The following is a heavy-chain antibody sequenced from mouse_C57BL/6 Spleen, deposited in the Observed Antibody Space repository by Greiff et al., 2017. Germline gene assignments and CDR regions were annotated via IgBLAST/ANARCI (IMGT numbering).Heavy chain of an antibody. CDR2: IDPSDSYT. CDR3: ASSHYYGSDYYAMDY. CDR1: GYTFTSYW. V-gene: IGHV1-59*01. J-gene: IGHJ4*01. Sequence: VQLQQPGAELVRPGTSVKLSCKASGYTFTSYWMHWVKQRPGQGLEWIGVIDPSDSYTNYNQKFKGKATLTVDTSSSTAYMQLSSLTSEDSAVYYCASSHYYGSDYYAMDYWGQGTSVTVSS. D-gene: IGHD1-1*01.